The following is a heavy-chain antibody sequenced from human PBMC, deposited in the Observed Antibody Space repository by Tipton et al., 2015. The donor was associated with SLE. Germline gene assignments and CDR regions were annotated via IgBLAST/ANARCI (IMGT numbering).Heavy chain of an antibody. J-gene: IGHJ4*01. CDR2: IYTSGST. Sequence: GLVKPSETLSLTCSVSSSSVTTDYWSWIRQPPGKGLEGIGYIYTSGSTYYNPSLESRVTMSLDTSKNQFSLKLNSVTAADTAVYYWARDGGGPTLIPVWGDGTLVTVAS. V-gene: IGHV4-4*09. CDR1: SSSVTTDY. CDR3: ARDGGGPTLIPV. D-gene: IGHD3-16*01.